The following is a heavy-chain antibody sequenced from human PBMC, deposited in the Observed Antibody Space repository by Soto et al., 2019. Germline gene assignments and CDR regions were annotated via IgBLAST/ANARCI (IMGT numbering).Heavy chain of an antibody. Sequence: QVQLVQSGAEVKKPGSSVKVSCKASGGTFSSYPISWVRQAPGQGLEWMGRIIPILNIANYAQKFQGRVTLTADKSTNTAYMELSSLRSEDTAVHSLARTRAAPDSLSWFDPWGQGTLVTVSS. CDR3: ARTRAAPDSLSWFDP. J-gene: IGHJ5*02. D-gene: IGHD2-21*01. CDR1: GGTFSSYP. CDR2: IIPILNIA. V-gene: IGHV1-69*02.